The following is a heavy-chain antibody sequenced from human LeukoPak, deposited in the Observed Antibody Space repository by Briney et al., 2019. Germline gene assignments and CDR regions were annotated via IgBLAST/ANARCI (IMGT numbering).Heavy chain of an antibody. CDR2: IYPGDSDT. CDR3: ARRYGGSWFDP. V-gene: IGHV5-51*01. Sequence: GESLKISCKGSGYSFTNHWIVWVRQMPGKGLERMGIIYPGDSDTRYSPSFQGQVTISADKSISTAYLQWSSLKASDTAMYYCARRYGGSWFDPWGQGTLVTVSS. J-gene: IGHJ5*02. CDR1: GYSFTNHW. D-gene: IGHD3-10*01.